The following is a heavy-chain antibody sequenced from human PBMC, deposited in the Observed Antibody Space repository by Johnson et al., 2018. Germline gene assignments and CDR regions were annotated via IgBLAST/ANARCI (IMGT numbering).Heavy chain of an antibody. CDR3: ARGHKGLGV. J-gene: IGHJ6*02. CDR2: ISNDGSNK. Sequence: QVQLQESGGGVVQPGRSLRLSCAASEFTFSRFGMYLVRQAPGKGLEWVAFISNDGSNKYYGDSVKGRFTISRDNSKNTLYLQMNSLRDEDTAVYYCARGHKGLGVWGQGTTVTVSS. V-gene: IGHV3-30*03. CDR1: EFTFSRFG.